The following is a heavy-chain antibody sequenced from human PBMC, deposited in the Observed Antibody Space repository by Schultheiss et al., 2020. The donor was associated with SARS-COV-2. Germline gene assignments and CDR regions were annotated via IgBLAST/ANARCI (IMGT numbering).Heavy chain of an antibody. CDR3: AKEGGCSGGSCYLSAFDI. CDR2: IGTGGDT. J-gene: IGHJ3*02. V-gene: IGHV3-47*02. D-gene: IGHD2-15*01. Sequence: GGSLRLSCAASGFAFSSYVLHWVRRAPGKGPEWVSAIGTGGDTYYADSVMGRFTISRDNAKNSLFLQMNSLRAEDTAVYYCAKEGGCSGGSCYLSAFDIWGQGTMVTVSS. CDR1: GFAFSSYV.